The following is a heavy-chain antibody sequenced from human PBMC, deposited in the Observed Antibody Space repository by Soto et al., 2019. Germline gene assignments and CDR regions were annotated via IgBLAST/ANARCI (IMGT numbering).Heavy chain of an antibody. J-gene: IGHJ4*02. CDR1: GFTFSSYG. D-gene: IGHD5-12*01. V-gene: IGHV3-33*01. CDR3: ARPETWTSSPPVD. CDR2: IWYDGSNK. Sequence: PGGSLRLSCAASGFTFSSYGMHWVRQAPGKGLEWVAVIWYDGSNKYYADSVKGRFTISRDNSKNTLYLQMNSLRAEDTAVYYCARPETWTSSPPVDWGQGTRVTASS.